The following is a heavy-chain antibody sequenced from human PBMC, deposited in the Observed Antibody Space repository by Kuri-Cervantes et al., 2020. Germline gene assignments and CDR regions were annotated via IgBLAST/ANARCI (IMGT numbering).Heavy chain of an antibody. CDR1: GGSISSYY. CDR2: IYYSGST. CDR3: AREGYSDAFDI. Sequence: SETLSLTCTVSGGSISSYYWSWIRQPPGKGLEWIGYIYYSGSTYYNPSLKSLVTISVDTSKNQFSLKLSSVTAADTAVYYCAREGYSDAFDIWGQGTTVTVSS. V-gene: IGHV4-59*12. D-gene: IGHD3-22*01. J-gene: IGHJ3*02.